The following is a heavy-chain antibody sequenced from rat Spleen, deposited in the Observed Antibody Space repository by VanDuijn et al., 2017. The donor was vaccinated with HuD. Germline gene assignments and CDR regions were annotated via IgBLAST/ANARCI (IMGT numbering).Heavy chain of an antibody. V-gene: IGHV5-29*01. CDR1: GFTFSDNY. CDR3: VRSVFDY. J-gene: IGHJ2*01. CDR2: INYDGSNT. Sequence: EVQLVESDGGLVQPGRSLKLSCAVSGFTFSDNYMAWVRQAPTKGLEWVATINYDGSNTYYRDSVKGRFTISRDNANSTLYLQMDSLRSEDTATYYCVRSVFDYWGQGVMVTVSS.